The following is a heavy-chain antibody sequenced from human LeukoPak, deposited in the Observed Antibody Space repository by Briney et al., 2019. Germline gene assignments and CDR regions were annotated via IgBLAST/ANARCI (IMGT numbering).Heavy chain of an antibody. Sequence: SETLSLTCAVYGGSFSGYYWCWIRQPPGKGLEWIGEINHSGSTNYTPSLKSRVTISVDTSKNQFSLKLSSVTAADTAVYYCARGGYDSSGYYPYFDYWGQGTLVTVSS. CDR2: INHSGST. D-gene: IGHD3-22*01. V-gene: IGHV4-34*01. J-gene: IGHJ4*02. CDR1: GGSFSGYY. CDR3: ARGGYDSSGYYPYFDY.